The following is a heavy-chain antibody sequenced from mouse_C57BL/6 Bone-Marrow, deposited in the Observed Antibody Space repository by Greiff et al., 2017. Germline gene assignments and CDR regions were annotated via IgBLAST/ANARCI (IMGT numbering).Heavy chain of an antibody. CDR3: ARGIPYYYGSSRYAMDY. J-gene: IGHJ4*01. CDR1: GYTFTSYW. D-gene: IGHD1-1*01. Sequence: QVQLQQPGAELVMPGASVKLSCKASGYTFTSYWMHWVKQRPGQGLEWIGEIDPSDSYTNYNQKFKGKSTLTVDTSSSTAYMQLSSLTSEDSAVYYCARGIPYYYGSSRYAMDYWGQGTSVTVSS. V-gene: IGHV1-69*01. CDR2: IDPSDSYT.